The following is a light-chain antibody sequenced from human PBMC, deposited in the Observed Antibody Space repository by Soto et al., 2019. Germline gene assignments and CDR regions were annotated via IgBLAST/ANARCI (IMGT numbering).Light chain of an antibody. CDR3: QQSYRTPYT. V-gene: IGKV1-39*01. CDR1: QTFNKF. J-gene: IGKJ2*01. Sequence: DIQMTQSPSSLSASVGDRVTITCRASQTFNKFLNWYQQKPGKAPKLLIYAASSLQGGAPSRFSGSGSGTDFTLTISSLQPEDFATYYCQQSYRTPYTFGQGTKLEIK. CDR2: AAS.